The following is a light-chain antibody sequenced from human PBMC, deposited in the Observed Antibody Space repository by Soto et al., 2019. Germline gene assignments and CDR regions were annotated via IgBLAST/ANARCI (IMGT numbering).Light chain of an antibody. CDR1: SSNIGSNY. CDR3: AAWDDSIYV. Sequence: QAVVTQPPSASGTPGQRVTISCSGSSSNIGSNYVYWYQQLPGTAPKLLIYSNNQRPSGVPDRFSGSKSGTSASLAISGLRSEDEADYYCAAWDDSIYVFGTGTKLTVL. J-gene: IGLJ1*01. CDR2: SNN. V-gene: IGLV1-47*02.